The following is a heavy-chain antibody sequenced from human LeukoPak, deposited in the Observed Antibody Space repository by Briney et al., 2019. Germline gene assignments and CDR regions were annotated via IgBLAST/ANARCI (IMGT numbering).Heavy chain of an antibody. CDR1: GGSISSYY. CDR2: IYYSGST. V-gene: IGHV4-59*01. CDR3: ARVSPRDCSSTSCFPDY. J-gene: IGHJ4*02. D-gene: IGHD2-2*01. Sequence: SETLSLTCTVSGGSISSYYWSWVRQPPGKGLEWMGYIYYSGSTNYNPSLKSRVTISVDTSKNQFSLKLSSVTAADTAVYYCARVSPRDCSSTSCFPDYWGQGTLVTVSS.